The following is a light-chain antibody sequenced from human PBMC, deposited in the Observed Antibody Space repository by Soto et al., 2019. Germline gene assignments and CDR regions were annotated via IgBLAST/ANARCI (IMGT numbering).Light chain of an antibody. CDR2: DAC. V-gene: IGKV1-5*01. CDR3: QQYDAFSRT. J-gene: IGKJ1*01. Sequence: DIQMTQSPSTLSASVGDRVSISCRASQSVSVWVAWYQQKPGTAPKLLIYDACTVDTGVPSRFSGSGSGTEFTLTISSLQPEDFATYYCQQYDAFSRTFGQGTKVDIK. CDR1: QSVSVW.